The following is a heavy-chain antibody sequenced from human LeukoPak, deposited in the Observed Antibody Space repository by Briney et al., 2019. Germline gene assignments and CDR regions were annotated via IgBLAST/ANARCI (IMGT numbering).Heavy chain of an antibody. Sequence: ASVKVSCKASGYTFKAYYIHWLRQAPGHGFEWMGWINPTSADTKYSQNFQDNVSMTRDMSITTAFLELSRLTSDDTAVYYCARLRGPRYGDLFDSWGQGTLVTVSS. J-gene: IGHJ4*02. CDR1: GYTFKAYY. CDR3: ARLRGPRYGDLFDS. V-gene: IGHV1-2*02. CDR2: INPTSADT. D-gene: IGHD4-17*01.